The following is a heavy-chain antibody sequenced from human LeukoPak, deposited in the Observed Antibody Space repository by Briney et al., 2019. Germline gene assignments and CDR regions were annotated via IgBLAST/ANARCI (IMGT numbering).Heavy chain of an antibody. V-gene: IGHV3-7*01. CDR3: ASSHDSAGND. CDR1: GFAFSDFW. D-gene: IGHD2-15*01. Sequence: GGPLRLSCAVSGFAFSDFWMSWLRQAPGKGREWVANIRHDGNAKNYVPSVRGRFTISRDNAKNSLYLQRNSLTVEDTAVYYCASSHDSAGNDWGQGTLVNVSS. J-gene: IGHJ4*02. CDR2: IRHDGNAK.